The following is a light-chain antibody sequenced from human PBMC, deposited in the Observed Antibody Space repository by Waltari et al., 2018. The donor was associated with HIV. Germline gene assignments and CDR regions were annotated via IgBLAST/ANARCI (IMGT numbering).Light chain of an antibody. Sequence: SSELTQDPAVSVALGLTVRITCPGDSLRGSYATWYQQKPGQAPVLVPYGRDSRPSGNPDRFSGSSSGNTASLTITGAQAEDEADYYCNSRDSSGVVFGGGTKLTVL. CDR3: NSRDSSGVV. CDR2: GRD. J-gene: IGLJ2*01. V-gene: IGLV3-19*01. CDR1: SLRGSY.